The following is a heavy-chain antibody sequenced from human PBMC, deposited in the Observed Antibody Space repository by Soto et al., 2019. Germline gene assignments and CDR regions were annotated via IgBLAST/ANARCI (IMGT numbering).Heavy chain of an antibody. CDR2: MNPNSGNT. CDR3: ARGVKPDY. J-gene: IGHJ4*02. Sequence: QAQLVQSGAEVKKPGASVKVSCKTSGYTFTNYDINWVRQAAGQGLEWVGWMNPNSGNTGYAERFQGRVTLTRDTSINTAYMELSSLNSDDTAVYYCARGVKPDYWGQGTLVTVSS. V-gene: IGHV1-8*01. CDR1: GYTFTNYD.